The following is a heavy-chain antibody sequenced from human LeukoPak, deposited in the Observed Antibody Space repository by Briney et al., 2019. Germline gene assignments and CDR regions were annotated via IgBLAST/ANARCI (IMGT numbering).Heavy chain of an antibody. D-gene: IGHD5-18*01. J-gene: IGHJ4*02. CDR2: IKQDGSEK. Sequence: GGSLRLSCAASGFTFSSHWMSWVRQAPGKGLEWVANIKQDGSEKYYVDSVKGRFTISRDNAKNSLYLQMNSLRAEDTAVYYCARGRLWYDYWGQGTLVTVSS. CDR1: GFTFSSHW. V-gene: IGHV3-7*01. CDR3: ARGRLWYDY.